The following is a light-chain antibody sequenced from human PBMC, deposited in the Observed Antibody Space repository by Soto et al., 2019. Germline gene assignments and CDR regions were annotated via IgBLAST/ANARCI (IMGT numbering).Light chain of an antibody. CDR2: GAS. J-gene: IGKJ1*01. V-gene: IGKV3-15*01. CDR1: QSIDSD. Sequence: EIMMTQSPANVSVFPGERATLSCRASQSIDSDLAWYQQKPGHVPRLLIYGASTRATGVPARFSGSGSGTEFALTIISLQCDDFAVYYCQQYSHWRTFGPGTKVEIK. CDR3: QQYSHWRT.